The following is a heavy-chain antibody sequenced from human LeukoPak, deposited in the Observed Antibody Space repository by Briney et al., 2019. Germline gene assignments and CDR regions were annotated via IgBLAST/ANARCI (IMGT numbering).Heavy chain of an antibody. CDR1: GYTFTGYY. V-gene: IGHV1-2*02. Sequence: ASVKVSCKASGYTFTGYYMHWVRQAPGQGLEWMGWINPNSGGTNYAQKFQGRVTMTRDTSISTAYMELSRLRSDDTAVYYRARERARPRAPLDYWGQGTLVTVSS. CDR2: INPNSGGT. CDR3: ARERARPRAPLDY. J-gene: IGHJ4*02.